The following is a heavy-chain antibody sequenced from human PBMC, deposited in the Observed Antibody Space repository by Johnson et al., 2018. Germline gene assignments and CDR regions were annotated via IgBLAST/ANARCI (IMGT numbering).Heavy chain of an antibody. V-gene: IGHV3-9*01. CDR3: AKMSLTGQKYYYYGMDG. CDR2: ISWHSGSI. Sequence: VQLVESGGGLVQLGRSLRLSCAASGFTFDDYAMHWVRQAPGKGLEWVSGISWHSGSIGYADSVKGRFTISRDNAKTSLYLQMNSLRAEDTALYYCAKMSLTGQKYYYYGMDGWGQGTTVTVS. J-gene: IGHJ6*02. CDR1: GFTFDDYA. D-gene: IGHD4-11*01.